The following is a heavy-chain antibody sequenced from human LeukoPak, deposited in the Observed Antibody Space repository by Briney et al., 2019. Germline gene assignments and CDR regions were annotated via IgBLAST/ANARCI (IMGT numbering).Heavy chain of an antibody. D-gene: IGHD1-1*01. CDR3: ARHPSLERLEHYFDY. J-gene: IGHJ4*02. CDR1: GYSFTSYW. CDR2: IYPGDSDT. V-gene: IGHV5-51*01. Sequence: GESLKISCKGSGYSFTSYWIGWVRQMPGKGLEWMGIIYPGDSDTRYSPSFQGQVTISADKSISTAYLQWSSLKASDTAMYYCARHPSLERLEHYFDYWGQGTLVTVSS.